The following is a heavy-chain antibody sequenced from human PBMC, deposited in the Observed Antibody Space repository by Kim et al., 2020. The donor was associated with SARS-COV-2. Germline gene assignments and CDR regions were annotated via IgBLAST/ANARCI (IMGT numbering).Heavy chain of an antibody. CDR3: ARDYYYGSGSYYDLGNYFDY. V-gene: IGHV1-3*01. J-gene: IGHJ4*02. CDR2: INAGNGNT. CDR1: GYTFTSYA. D-gene: IGHD3-10*01. Sequence: ASVKVSCKASGYTFTSYAMHWVRQAPGQRLEWMGWINAGNGNTKYSQKFQGRVTITRDTSASTAYMELSSLRSEDTAVYYCARDYYYGSGSYYDLGNYFDYWGQGTLVTVSS.